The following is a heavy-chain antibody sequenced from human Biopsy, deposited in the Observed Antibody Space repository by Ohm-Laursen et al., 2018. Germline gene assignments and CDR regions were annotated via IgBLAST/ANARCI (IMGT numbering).Heavy chain of an antibody. CDR3: AIDGNDFLTDYLKIDQ. D-gene: IGHD3-9*01. CDR1: GYTFTGYY. CDR2: INPKSGGT. Sequence: ASVKVSCKPSGYTFTGYYFHWGRQAPGQGLEWMGWINPKSGGTHYLEKFRGRVTMTRDTSISTAHMEVSSLRSDDTAVYYCAIDGNDFLTDYLKIDQWGQGTLVTVSS. J-gene: IGHJ4*02. V-gene: IGHV1-2*02.